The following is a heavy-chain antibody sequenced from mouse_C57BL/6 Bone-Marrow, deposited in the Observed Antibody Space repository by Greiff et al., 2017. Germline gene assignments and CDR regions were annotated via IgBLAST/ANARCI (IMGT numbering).Heavy chain of an antibody. CDR3: AAYYSNYVDY. CDR2: IDPSDSYT. Sequence: QVQLQQPGAELVMPGASVKLSCKASGYTFTSYWMHWVKQRPGQGLEWIGEIDPSDSYTNYNQKFKGKSTLTVDKSSSTAYMQLSSLTSEVSAVYHCAAYYSNYVDYWGQGTTLTVSS. D-gene: IGHD2-5*01. J-gene: IGHJ2*01. V-gene: IGHV1-69*01. CDR1: GYTFTSYW.